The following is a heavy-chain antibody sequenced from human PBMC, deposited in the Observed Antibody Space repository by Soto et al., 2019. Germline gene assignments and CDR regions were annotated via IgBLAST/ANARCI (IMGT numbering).Heavy chain of an antibody. J-gene: IGHJ3*02. Sequence: PGGSLRLSCAASGFPFTKAWMTWVRQAPGKGLEWVGRIRSKTSSETREYAAPVKGRFTISRDDSKSMLYLEMNSLKIEDTGVYYCTTDGFTGIVGIWGQGTMVTVSS. CDR3: TTDGFTGIVGI. CDR2: IRSKTSSETR. V-gene: IGHV3-15*01. D-gene: IGHD3-22*01. CDR1: GFPFTKAW.